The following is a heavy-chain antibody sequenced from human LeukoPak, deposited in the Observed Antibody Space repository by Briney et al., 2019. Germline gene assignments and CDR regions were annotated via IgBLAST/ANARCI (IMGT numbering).Heavy chain of an antibody. V-gene: IGHV3-48*03. CDR2: ISTSGTTI. J-gene: IGHJ6*03. D-gene: IGHD4-17*01. CDR3: ARHARKTTVKDYDYMDV. Sequence: GGSLRLSCAASGFTFSSYEMNWVRQAPGKGLEWVSYISTSGTTINYSDSVKGRFTISRDNAKKSLYLQMSSLRAEDTAVYYCARHARKTTVKDYDYMDVWGKGTTVTISS. CDR1: GFTFSSYE.